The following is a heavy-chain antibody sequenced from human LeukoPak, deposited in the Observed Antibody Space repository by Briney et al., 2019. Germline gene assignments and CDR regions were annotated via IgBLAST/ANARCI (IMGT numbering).Heavy chain of an antibody. D-gene: IGHD1-1*01. J-gene: IGHJ4*02. Sequence: GGSLRLSCAASGFTFSSYAMSWVRQAPGKGLEWVSAISGSGGSTYYADSVKGRFTISRDNSKNTLYLQMNSLRAEDTAVYYCAKDRSWPGAELEPLFDYWGQGTLVTVSS. CDR3: AKDRSWPGAELEPLFDY. V-gene: IGHV3-23*01. CDR2: ISGSGGST. CDR1: GFTFSSYA.